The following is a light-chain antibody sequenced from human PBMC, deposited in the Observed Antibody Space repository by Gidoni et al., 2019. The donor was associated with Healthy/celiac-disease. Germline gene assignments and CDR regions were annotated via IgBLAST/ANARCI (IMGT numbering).Light chain of an antibody. CDR2: AAS. J-gene: IGKJ4*01. CDR1: QSISSY. Sequence: DIQMTQSPSSLSASVGDRVTITCRASQSISSYLNWYQQKTGKAPKLLIYAASSLQSGVPSRFSGSGSGTDVTLTISSLEHEDFATYYCQQSYSTSPLTFGGXTKVGIK. V-gene: IGKV1-39*01. CDR3: QQSYSTSPLT.